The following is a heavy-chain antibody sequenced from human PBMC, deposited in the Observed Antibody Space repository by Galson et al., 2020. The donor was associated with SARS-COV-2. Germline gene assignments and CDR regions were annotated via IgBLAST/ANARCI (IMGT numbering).Heavy chain of an antibody. CDR1: GGSISSGGYY. V-gene: IGHV4-31*03. D-gene: IGHD3-16*01. Sequence: SETLSLTCTVSGGSISSGGYYWSWIRQHPGKGLEWIGYIYYSGSTYYNPSLKSRVTISVDTSKNQFSLKLSSVTAADTAVYYCARGGVDYSLDYWGQGTLVTVSS. J-gene: IGHJ4*02. CDR3: ARGGVDYSLDY. CDR2: IYYSGST.